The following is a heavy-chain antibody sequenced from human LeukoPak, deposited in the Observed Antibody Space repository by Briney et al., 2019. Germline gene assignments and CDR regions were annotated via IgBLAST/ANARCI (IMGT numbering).Heavy chain of an antibody. J-gene: IGHJ4*02. D-gene: IGHD3-10*02. Sequence: GGSLRLSCAASGFTFNTYWMSWVRQAPGKGLEWVANIKPDGSESYYADSVKGRFSISRDNTKNSLYLQMNSLRAEDTAAYYCARDVRSGLNYFVFADYWGQGTLVTVSS. CDR3: ARDVRSGLNYFVFADY. CDR2: IKPDGSES. V-gene: IGHV3-7*01. CDR1: GFTFNTYW.